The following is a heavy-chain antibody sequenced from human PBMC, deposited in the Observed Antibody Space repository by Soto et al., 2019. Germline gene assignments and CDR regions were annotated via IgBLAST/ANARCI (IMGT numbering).Heavy chain of an antibody. J-gene: IGHJ4*02. CDR2: IYTSGST. Sequence: PSETLSLTCTVSGGSISSYYWSWIRQPAGKGLEWIGRIYTSGSTNYNPSLKSRVTMSVDTSKNQFSLKLSSVTAADTAVYYCARVAYSSGHGYFDYWGQGXLVTVPS. CDR3: ARVAYSSGHGYFDY. CDR1: GGSISSYY. V-gene: IGHV4-4*07. D-gene: IGHD3-22*01.